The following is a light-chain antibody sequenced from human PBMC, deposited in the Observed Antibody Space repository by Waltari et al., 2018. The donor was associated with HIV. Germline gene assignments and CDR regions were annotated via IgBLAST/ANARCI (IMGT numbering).Light chain of an antibody. Sequence: QSVLTQPPSASGTPGQRVTISCSGSSSNIGSNYVYWYQQVPGTAPKLLLYRNNQRPSGVPDRFSGSKSGTSASRAISGLRSEDEADYYCASWDASLSGHYVFGPGTRVTVL. CDR3: ASWDASLSGHYV. V-gene: IGLV1-47*01. CDR1: SSNIGSNY. CDR2: RNN. J-gene: IGLJ1*01.